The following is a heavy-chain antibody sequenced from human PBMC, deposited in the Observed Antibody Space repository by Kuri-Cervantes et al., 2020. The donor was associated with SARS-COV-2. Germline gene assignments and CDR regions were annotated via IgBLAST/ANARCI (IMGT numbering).Heavy chain of an antibody. D-gene: IGHD2-2*01. CDR3: ANIQVVPAVYRGAQYFHH. CDR2: ISYDGSNK. J-gene: IGHJ1*01. V-gene: IGHV3-30*04. Sequence: GESLKISCAASGFTFSSYAMHWVRQAPGKGLEWVAVISYDGSNKYYADSVEGRFTISRDNSKNTLYLQMNSLRAEDTAVYYCANIQVVPAVYRGAQYFHHWGQGTLVTVSS. CDR1: GFTFSSYA.